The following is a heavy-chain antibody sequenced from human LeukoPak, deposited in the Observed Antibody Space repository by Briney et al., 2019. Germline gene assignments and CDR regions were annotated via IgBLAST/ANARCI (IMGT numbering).Heavy chain of an antibody. CDR1: GFTFSSYA. CDR3: ARAQPRITIFGVARFDY. Sequence: GGSLRLSCAASGFTFSSYAMHWVRQAPGKGLEWVAVISYDGSNKYYADSVKGRFTISRDNSKNTLYLQMNSLRAEDTAVYYCARAQPRITIFGVARFDYWGQGTLVTVSS. D-gene: IGHD3-3*01. V-gene: IGHV3-30*04. J-gene: IGHJ4*02. CDR2: ISYDGSNK.